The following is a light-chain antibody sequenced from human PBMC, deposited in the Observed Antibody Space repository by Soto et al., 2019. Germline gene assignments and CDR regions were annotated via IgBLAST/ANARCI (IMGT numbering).Light chain of an antibody. Sequence: QSVLTQPPSVSGAPGQRVTISCTGSSSNIGGGYDVHWYQQLPGTAPKLLIYGNSNRPSGVPDRFSGSKSGTSASLAITGLQAEDEADYYCQCYDSSLSGWVFGGGTKLTVL. V-gene: IGLV1-40*01. CDR1: SSNIGGGYD. CDR3: QCYDSSLSGWV. CDR2: GNS. J-gene: IGLJ3*02.